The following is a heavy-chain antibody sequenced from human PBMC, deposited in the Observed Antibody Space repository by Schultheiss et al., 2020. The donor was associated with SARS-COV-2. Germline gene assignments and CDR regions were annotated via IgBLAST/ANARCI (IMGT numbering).Heavy chain of an antibody. V-gene: IGHV1-69*06. CDR2: IIPVFDTT. D-gene: IGHD6-19*01. CDR3: AIQWTVAGQAGVYYYYYGMDV. CDR1: GDTFSTYA. J-gene: IGHJ6*02. Sequence: SVKVSCKASGDTFSTYAISWVRQAPGQGLEWIGGIIPVFDTTKYAQEFQGRVTITADKSTATSYMELSSLRSEDTAIYYCAIQWTVAGQAGVYYYYYGMDVWGQGTTVTVSS.